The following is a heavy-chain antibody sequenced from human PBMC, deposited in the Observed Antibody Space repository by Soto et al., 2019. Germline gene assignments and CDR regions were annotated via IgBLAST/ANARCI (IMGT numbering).Heavy chain of an antibody. D-gene: IGHD6-6*01. CDR2: LIPIFGAA. CDR1: GGTFTNYV. Sequence: QVQLVQSGAEVRKPGSSVKVSCKISGGTFTNYVISWLRQAPGQGLEWMGGLIPIFGAANLAQKFQGRVTITADESTSTVTMELSSLTSEDTAVYYCARGRSSPNFDPWGHGTLVTVSA. J-gene: IGHJ5*02. CDR3: ARGRSSPNFDP. V-gene: IGHV1-69*01.